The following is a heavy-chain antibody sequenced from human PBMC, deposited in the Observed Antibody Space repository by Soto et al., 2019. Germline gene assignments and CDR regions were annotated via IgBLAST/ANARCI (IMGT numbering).Heavy chain of an antibody. J-gene: IGHJ4*02. CDR2: IIPIFGTA. Sequence: SVKVSCKASGGTFSSYAISWVRQAPGQGLEWMGGIIPIFGTANYAQKFQGRVTITADESTSTAYMELSSLRSEDTAVYYCARPYCSGGSCFTRPLDYWGQGTLVTLSS. CDR3: ARPYCSGGSCFTRPLDY. D-gene: IGHD2-15*01. V-gene: IGHV1-69*13. CDR1: GGTFSSYA.